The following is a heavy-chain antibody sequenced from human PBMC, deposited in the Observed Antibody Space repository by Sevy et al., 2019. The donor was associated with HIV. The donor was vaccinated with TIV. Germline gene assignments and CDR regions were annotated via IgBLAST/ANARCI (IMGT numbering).Heavy chain of an antibody. V-gene: IGHV3-30-3*01. CDR1: GFAFSSHA. D-gene: IGHD6-13*01. CDR2: ISYEGTDT. J-gene: IGHJ4*01. Sequence: GGSLRLSCAASGFAFSSHAMHWVRQAPGKGLEWVATISYEGTDTFYAASVGGRFTISRDNSKNMLSLQINSLRPEDTAVYYCARDGGYSIKWYPLYWGHGTLVTVSS. CDR3: ARDGGYSIKWYPLY.